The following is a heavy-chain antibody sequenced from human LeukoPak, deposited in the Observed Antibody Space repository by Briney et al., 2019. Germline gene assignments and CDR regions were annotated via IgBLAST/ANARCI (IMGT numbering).Heavy chain of an antibody. CDR3: ARDYYDSSGVPYYFDY. V-gene: IGHV1-69*05. CDR2: IIPIFGTA. D-gene: IGHD3-22*01. CDR1: GGTFSSYA. J-gene: IGHJ4*02. Sequence: ASVKVSCKAPGGTFSSYAISWVRQAPGQGLEWMGGIIPIFGTANYAQKFQGRVTITTDESTSTAYMELSSLRSEDTAVYYCARDYYDSSGVPYYFDYWGQGTLVTVSS.